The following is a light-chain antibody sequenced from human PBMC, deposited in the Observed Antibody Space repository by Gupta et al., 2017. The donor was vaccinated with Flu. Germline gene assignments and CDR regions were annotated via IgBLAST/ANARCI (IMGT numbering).Light chain of an antibody. J-gene: IGKJ4*02. V-gene: IGKV4-1*01. CDR3: KRYDTTRRT. CDR2: WAS. CDR1: QSVFYRSTNKNY. Sequence: DIVMTQSPDALAVSLGERATIHCKSSQSVFYRSTNKNYLAWYQKRPGRPPKLLIYWASTRESGVPDRFSGSGSGTNFSLTISSLQAEDVAVYYCKRYDTTRRTFGGGTKVEIK.